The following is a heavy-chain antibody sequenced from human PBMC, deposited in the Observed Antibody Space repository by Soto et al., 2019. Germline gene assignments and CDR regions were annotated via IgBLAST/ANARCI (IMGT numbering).Heavy chain of an antibody. D-gene: IGHD5-12*01. J-gene: IGHJ6*02. Sequence: SVKVSCKASGVTFSSYAISWVLQAPGQGLEWMGGIIPIFGTANYAQKFQGRVTITADESTSTAYMELSSLRSEDTAVYYCARGGYDYYYYYGMDVWGQGTTVTVSS. CDR2: IIPIFGTA. CDR1: GVTFSSYA. CDR3: ARGGYDYYYYYGMDV. V-gene: IGHV1-69*13.